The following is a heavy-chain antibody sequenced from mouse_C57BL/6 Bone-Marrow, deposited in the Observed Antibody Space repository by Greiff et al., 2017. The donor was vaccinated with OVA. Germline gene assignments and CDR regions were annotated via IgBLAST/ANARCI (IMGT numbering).Heavy chain of an antibody. Sequence: EVKLVESGGGLVQPGGSMKLSCVASGFTFSNYWMNWVRQSPEKGLEWVAQIRLKSDNYATHYAESVKGRFTISRDDSKSSVYLQMNNLRAEDTGIYYCTGSSGHFDYWGQGTTLTVSS. CDR2: IRLKSDNYAT. J-gene: IGHJ2*01. CDR1: GFTFSNYW. D-gene: IGHD3-2*02. CDR3: TGSSGHFDY. V-gene: IGHV6-3*01.